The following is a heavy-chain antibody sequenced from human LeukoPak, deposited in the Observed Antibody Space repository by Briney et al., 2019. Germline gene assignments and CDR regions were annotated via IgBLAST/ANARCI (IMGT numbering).Heavy chain of an antibody. CDR3: ARGRGTGSPIGPRYFDL. V-gene: IGHV5-51*01. CDR1: GYNFDNYW. CDR2: IYPGDSDT. J-gene: IGHJ2*01. Sequence: GESLKISCKASGYNFDNYWIAWVRQMPGKGLECLGIIYPGDSDTRYSPPFRGQVIISVDKSISTAFLRWTSLKASDTAIYYCARGRGTGSPIGPRYFDLWGRGTLVTVSS. D-gene: IGHD3-10*01.